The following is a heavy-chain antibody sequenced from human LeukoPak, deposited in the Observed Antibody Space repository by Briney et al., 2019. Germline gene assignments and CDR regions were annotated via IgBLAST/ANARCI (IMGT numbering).Heavy chain of an antibody. CDR2: IKQDGSEK. J-gene: IGHJ4*02. D-gene: IGHD3-22*01. CDR3: AREGRNYDSSGYYYYFDY. CDR1: GFAFSSYW. V-gene: IGHV3-7*01. Sequence: PGGSLRLSCAASGFAFSSYWMSWVRQAPGKGLEWVASIKQDGSEKYYVDSVKGRFTISRDNAKNSLYLQMNSLRAEDTAVYYCAREGRNYDSSGYYYYFDYWGQGTLVTVSS.